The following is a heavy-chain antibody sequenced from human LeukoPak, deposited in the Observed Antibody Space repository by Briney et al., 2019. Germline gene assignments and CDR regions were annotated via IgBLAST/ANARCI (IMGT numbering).Heavy chain of an antibody. Sequence: SETLSLTCVVSGDSINSRSYYWAWIRQPPGKGLEWIGSIYHSESIYYNPSLKSRVTISLDTSKNQFSLNLSSVTAADTAVYYCARDRLSLGAFDIWGQGTMVTVSS. CDR3: ARDRLSLGAFDI. CDR1: GDSINSRSYY. D-gene: IGHD7-27*01. CDR2: IYHSESI. V-gene: IGHV4-39*07. J-gene: IGHJ3*02.